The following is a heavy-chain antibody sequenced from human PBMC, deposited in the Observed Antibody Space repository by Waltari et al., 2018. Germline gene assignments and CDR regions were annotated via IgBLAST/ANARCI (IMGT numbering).Heavy chain of an antibody. J-gene: IGHJ4*02. CDR2: ISWNSNNI. CDR1: GFMFEDSA. CDR3: VRDAFGNTIGGVFDY. D-gene: IGHD3-3*01. V-gene: IGHV3-9*01. Sequence: EVQLVESGGGVVQPGTSLRPSCVGSGFMFEDSAMSWVRQFPGEGMQWLAGISWNSNNIVYADSVKGRFTISRDNAENSLYLLINNVRPEDSALYYCVRDAFGNTIGGVFDYWGQGTLLTVSS.